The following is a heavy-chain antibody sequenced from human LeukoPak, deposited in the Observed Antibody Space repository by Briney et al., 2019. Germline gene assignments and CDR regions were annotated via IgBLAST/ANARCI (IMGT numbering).Heavy chain of an antibody. D-gene: IGHD4-17*01. V-gene: IGHV1-2*02. J-gene: IGHJ5*02. CDR2: INPNTGVT. CDR1: GYTFTVYY. Sequence: GASVKVSCKASGYTFTVYYLHWVRQAPGQGLEWMGWINPNTGVTNYAQKFQGRVTMTRDTSISTAYMDLRRLRSDDTAMYYCARDIPTTVTRGKNWIDPWGQGTLVTVSS. CDR3: ARDIPTTVTRGKNWIDP.